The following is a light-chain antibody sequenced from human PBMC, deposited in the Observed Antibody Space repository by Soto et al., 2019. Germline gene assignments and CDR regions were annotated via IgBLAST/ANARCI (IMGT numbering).Light chain of an antibody. J-gene: IGLJ2*01. V-gene: IGLV2-14*01. CDR3: TSYTTTNTRV. CDR2: EVS. Sequence: QSVLTQPASVSGSPGQSITVSCTGTSSDVGSDNYVSWYQQHPGKAPKLMIYEVSYRPSGVSNRFSGSKSGNTASLTISGLQAEDEADYYYTSYTTTNTRVFGGGTKLTVL. CDR1: SSDVGSDNY.